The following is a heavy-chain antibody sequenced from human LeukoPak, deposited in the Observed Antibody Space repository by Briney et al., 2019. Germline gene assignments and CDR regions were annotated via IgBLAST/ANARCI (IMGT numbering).Heavy chain of an antibody. V-gene: IGHV3-7*01. CDR3: ARDKLAPEYNYGSKFDY. J-gene: IGHJ4*02. D-gene: IGHD5-18*01. Sequence: GGSLRLSCAVSGFTLSSFWMGWVRQAPGKGLEWVANIKYDGSEKNYLDSVKGRFTISRDNAKNSLSLLMNSLRAEDTAVYYCARDKLAPEYNYGSKFDYWGQGTLVTVSS. CDR2: IKYDGSEK. CDR1: GFTLSSFW.